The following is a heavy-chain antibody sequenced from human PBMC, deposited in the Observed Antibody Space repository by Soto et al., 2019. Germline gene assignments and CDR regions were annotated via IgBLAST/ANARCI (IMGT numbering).Heavy chain of an antibody. CDR1: GGTFSSSA. CDR2: MMPIFATP. CDR3: ARYKERQQLGGNYSSILDV. Sequence: QVQLMQSGAEVKKPGSSVKVSCKASGGTFSSSAISWVRQAPGEGGEWVGGMMPIFATPDYAQKFQGRVTISANESTDTAYLELTSLTTDDTAVYSCARYKERQQLGGNYSSILDVWGQGTAITVSS. J-gene: IGHJ6*02. D-gene: IGHD1-7*01. V-gene: IGHV1-69*12.